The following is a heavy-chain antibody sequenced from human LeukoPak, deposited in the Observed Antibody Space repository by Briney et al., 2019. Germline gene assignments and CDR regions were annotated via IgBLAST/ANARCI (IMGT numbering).Heavy chain of an antibody. CDR1: GGSISSYY. V-gene: IGHV4-59*08. J-gene: IGHJ4*02. CDR3: ARYSGSYYRYFDY. CDR2: IYYSGST. Sequence: SETLSLTCTVSGGSISSYYWSWIRQPPGKGLEWIGYIYYSGSTNYNPSLKSRVTISVYTSKNQFSLKLSSVTAADTAVYYCARYSGSYYRYFDYWGQGTLVTVSS. D-gene: IGHD1-26*01.